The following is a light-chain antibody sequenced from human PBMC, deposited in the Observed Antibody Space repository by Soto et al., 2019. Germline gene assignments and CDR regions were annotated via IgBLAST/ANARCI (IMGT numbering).Light chain of an antibody. J-gene: IGKJ5*01. CDR3: QQSYSTSIT. Sequence: DVHMTQSPSSLSAFVGYRVTIICRASQSISSYLTWYQQKKGKAPKIMIYAASSLQSGVPSRFSGSGYGTDFNLTISSLQPEDFVTYYCQQSYSTSITFGQGTRLEIK. V-gene: IGKV1-39*01. CDR1: QSISSY. CDR2: AAS.